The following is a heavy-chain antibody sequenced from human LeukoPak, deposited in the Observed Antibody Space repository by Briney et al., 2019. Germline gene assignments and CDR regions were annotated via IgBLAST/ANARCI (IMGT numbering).Heavy chain of an antibody. Sequence: ASVRVSGKASGYTFTGYAVSWVRQAPGQGLEWIGWISAYNGVTNYAQKFQGRVTMTTDTSTTTGYMELRSLRSDDTAVYYCARDQLRYYGSGSYYSDMDVWGQGTTVTVSS. CDR2: ISAYNGVT. CDR3: ARDQLRYYGSGSYYSDMDV. CDR1: GYTFTGYA. V-gene: IGHV1-18*01. D-gene: IGHD3-10*01. J-gene: IGHJ6*02.